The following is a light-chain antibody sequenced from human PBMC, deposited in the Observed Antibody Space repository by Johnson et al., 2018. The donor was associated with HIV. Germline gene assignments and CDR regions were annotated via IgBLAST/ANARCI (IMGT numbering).Light chain of an antibody. CDR3: GVWDASLSPHYV. CDR1: SSNIGNYF. J-gene: IGLJ1*01. V-gene: IGLV1-51*02. CDR2: EDY. Sequence: QAVLTQPPSVSAAPGQRVNISCSGHSSNIGNYFVSWYQQLPGAAPRLLIYEDYKRPSGIPDRFSGSKSGASATLGITGLQTGDEADYYCGVWDASLSPHYVFGTGTTITVL.